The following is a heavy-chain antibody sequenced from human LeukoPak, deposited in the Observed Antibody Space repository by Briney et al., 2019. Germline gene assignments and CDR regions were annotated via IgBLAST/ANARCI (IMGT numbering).Heavy chain of an antibody. CDR3: ARRGWFGELFPANY. Sequence: PGGSLRLSCAASGFTCSDFWMTWARQAPGKGLEWVANIKQDGSEKYYVDSVRGRFTISRDNAKNSLYLQMNSLRAEDTAVYYCARRGWFGELFPANYWGQGTLVTVSS. V-gene: IGHV3-7*01. CDR1: GFTCSDFW. J-gene: IGHJ4*02. CDR2: IKQDGSEK. D-gene: IGHD3-10*01.